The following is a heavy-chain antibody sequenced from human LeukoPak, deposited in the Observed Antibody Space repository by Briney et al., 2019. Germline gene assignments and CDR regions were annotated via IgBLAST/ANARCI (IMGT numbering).Heavy chain of an antibody. CDR3: ARSPSRYFDWLFDYFDY. CDR1: GYTFTGYY. CDR2: INPNSGGT. D-gene: IGHD3-9*01. Sequence: GASVKVSCKASGYTFTGYYMHWVRQAPGQGLEWMGRINPNSGGTNYAQKFQGRVTMTRDTSISTAYMELSRLRSEDTAVYYCARSPSRYFDWLFDYFDYWGQGTLVTVSS. V-gene: IGHV1-2*06. J-gene: IGHJ4*02.